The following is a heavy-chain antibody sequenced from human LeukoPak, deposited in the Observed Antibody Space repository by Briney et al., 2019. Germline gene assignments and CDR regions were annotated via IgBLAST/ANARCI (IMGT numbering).Heavy chain of an antibody. J-gene: IGHJ4*02. V-gene: IGHV3-53*01. CDR2: IYSGGST. D-gene: IGHD6-6*01. CDR3: ARADEYSSPFPVGDY. Sequence: GGSLRLSCAASGSTFSSNYMSWVRQAPGKGLEWVSVIYSGGSTYYADSVKGRFTISRDNSKNTLYLQMNSLRAEDTAVYYCARADEYSSPFPVGDYWGQGTLVTVSS. CDR1: GSTFSSNY.